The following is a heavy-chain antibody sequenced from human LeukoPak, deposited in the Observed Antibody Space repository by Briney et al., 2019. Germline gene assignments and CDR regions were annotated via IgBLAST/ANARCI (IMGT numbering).Heavy chain of an antibody. V-gene: IGHV3-33*01. CDR2: IWYDGSNK. CDR3: ARGAYGSGTYHDFDI. D-gene: IGHD3-10*01. CDR1: GFTFSSYG. Sequence: GGSLRLSCAASGFTFSSYGMHWVRQAPGKGLEWVAVIWYDGSNKYYVDSVKGRFTISRDNSKNTLYLQMNSLRAEDTSVYYCARGAYGSGTYHDFDIWGQGTMVAVSS. J-gene: IGHJ3*02.